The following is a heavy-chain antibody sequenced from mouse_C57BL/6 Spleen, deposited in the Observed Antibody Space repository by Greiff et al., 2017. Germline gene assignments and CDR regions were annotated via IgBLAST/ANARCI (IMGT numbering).Heavy chain of an antibody. CDR1: GYTFTSYW. CDR2: IYPGSGST. J-gene: IGHJ4*01. V-gene: IGHV1-55*01. Sequence: QVQLQQPGAELVKPGASVKMSCKASGYTFTSYWITWVKQRPGQGLEWIGDIYPGSGSTNYNEKFKSKATLTVDTSSSTAYMQLSSLTSEDSAVYYCARDNYGSSPYYYAMDYWGQGTSVTVSS. CDR3: ARDNYGSSPYYYAMDY. D-gene: IGHD1-1*01.